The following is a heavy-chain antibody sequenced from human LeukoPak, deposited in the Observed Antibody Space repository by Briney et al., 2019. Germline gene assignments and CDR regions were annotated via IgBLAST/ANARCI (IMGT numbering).Heavy chain of an antibody. Sequence: ASVKVSCKASGYTFTSYYMHWVRQAPGQGLEWMGIINPSGGSTSYAQKFQGRVTMTRDTSTSTAYMELSSLRSEDTAVYYCARMAPHYDILTGYYFNASGRWWFDPWGQGTLVTVSS. J-gene: IGHJ5*02. CDR1: GYTFTSYY. V-gene: IGHV1-46*01. CDR2: INPSGGST. D-gene: IGHD3-9*01. CDR3: ARMAPHYDILTGYYFNASGRWWFDP.